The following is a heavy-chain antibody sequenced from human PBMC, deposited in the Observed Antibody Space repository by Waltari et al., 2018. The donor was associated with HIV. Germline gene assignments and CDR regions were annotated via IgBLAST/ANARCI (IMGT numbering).Heavy chain of an antibody. Sequence: EVQLVESGGGLVQPGGSLRLSCAASGFTFSSYWMSWVRQAPGKGLEWVANIKQDGSEKYYVDSGKGRFTISRDNAKNSLYLQMNSLRAEDTAVYYCARAQGEGYEQWLAQCFDYWGQGTLVTVSS. V-gene: IGHV3-7*01. CDR3: ARAQGEGYEQWLAQCFDY. D-gene: IGHD6-19*01. J-gene: IGHJ4*02. CDR2: IKQDGSEK. CDR1: GFTFSSYW.